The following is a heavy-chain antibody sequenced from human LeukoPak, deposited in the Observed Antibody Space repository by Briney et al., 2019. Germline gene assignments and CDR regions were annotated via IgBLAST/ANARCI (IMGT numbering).Heavy chain of an antibody. CDR1: RFSFSDYD. J-gene: IGHJ3*02. Sequence: GGSLRLSCRASRFSFSDYDMHWVRQAPGKGLEWVAVISSDGSRKHYGDSVKGRFTISRDNSESTLFLQMNSLRTEDTSVYFCAKYAYNWNAPDGFDMWGQGTMVIVSS. V-gene: IGHV3-30*18. CDR3: AKYAYNWNAPDGFDM. D-gene: IGHD1-1*01. CDR2: ISSDGSRK.